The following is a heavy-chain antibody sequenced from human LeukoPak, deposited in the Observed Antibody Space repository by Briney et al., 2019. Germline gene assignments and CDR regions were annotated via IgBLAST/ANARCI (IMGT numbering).Heavy chain of an antibody. V-gene: IGHV4-39*01. J-gene: IGHJ5*02. CDR1: GGSISSSSYY. CDR3: ARHRQQLVWGPNWFDP. CDR2: IYYTGST. Sequence: SETLSLTCTVSGGSISSSSYYWGWIRQPPGKGLEWIGSIYYTGSTYYNPSLTSRVTISVDTSKNQFSLKLSSVTAADTAVYYCARHRQQLVWGPNWFDPWGQGTLVTVSS. D-gene: IGHD6-6*01.